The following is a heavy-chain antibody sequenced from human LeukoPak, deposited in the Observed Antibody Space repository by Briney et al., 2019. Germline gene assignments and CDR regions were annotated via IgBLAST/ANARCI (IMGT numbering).Heavy chain of an antibody. D-gene: IGHD3-22*01. V-gene: IGHV3-66*01. Sequence: PGGSLRLSCAASGFTVSSNYMSWVRQAPGKGLEWVSVIYSGGSTYYADSVKGRFTISRDNSKNTLYLQMNSLRAEDTAVYYCAREGGDDYYDSSGYYPPFDYWGQGTLVTVSS. CDR1: GFTVSSNY. CDR2: IYSGGST. CDR3: AREGGDDYYDSSGYYPPFDY. J-gene: IGHJ4*02.